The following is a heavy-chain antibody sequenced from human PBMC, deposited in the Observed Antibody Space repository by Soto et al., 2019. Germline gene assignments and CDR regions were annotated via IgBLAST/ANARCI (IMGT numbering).Heavy chain of an antibody. CDR1: GFMFSGYW. D-gene: IGHD6-19*01. J-gene: IGHJ3*02. V-gene: IGHV3-7*01. CDR3: ARGGRISGWPGIVFDI. CDR2: IRGDGNDK. Sequence: EVQLVESGGGLVQPGGSLRLSCAASGFMFSGYWMSWLRQAPGKGLEWLSNIRGDGNDKNYVGSVKGRFTNSRDNAKNSLYLEMSMLRVEDTAVYYCARGGRISGWPGIVFDIWGQGTLVTVSS.